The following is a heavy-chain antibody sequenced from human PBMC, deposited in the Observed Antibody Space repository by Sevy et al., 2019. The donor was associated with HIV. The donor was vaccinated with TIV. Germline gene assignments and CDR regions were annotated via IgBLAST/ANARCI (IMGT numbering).Heavy chain of an antibody. CDR1: GFRFSDYS. V-gene: IGHV3-30*14. J-gene: IGHJ4*02. CDR3: ARDRGEILHSAFDY. D-gene: IGHD3-16*01. CDR2: ISYDGRNNK. Sequence: GGSLRLSCAASGFRFSDYSMHWVRQAPGKGLEWVAVISYDGRNNKYNVDSVKGRFTISRDNSKNTLFLQMNRLSGEDSAIYYCARDRGEILHSAFDYWGQRTLVTVSS.